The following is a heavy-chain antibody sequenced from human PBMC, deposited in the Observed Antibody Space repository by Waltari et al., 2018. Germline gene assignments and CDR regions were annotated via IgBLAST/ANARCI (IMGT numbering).Heavy chain of an antibody. J-gene: IGHJ4*02. Sequence: QVQLQASGPGLVQPSEPLSLPCTVYGYSLSSVYYWCWIRQPPGKGLEWIGSIYHSGSTYYNPSLKSRVTISVDTSKNQFSLKLSSVTAADTAVYYCARGVYYDSSGYSYYFDYWGQGTLVTVSS. CDR1: GYSLSSVYY. D-gene: IGHD3-22*01. CDR3: ARGVYYDSSGYSYYFDY. CDR2: IYHSGST. V-gene: IGHV4-38-2*02.